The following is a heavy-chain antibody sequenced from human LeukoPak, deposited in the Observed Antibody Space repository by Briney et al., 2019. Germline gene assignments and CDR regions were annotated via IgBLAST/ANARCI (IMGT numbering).Heavy chain of an antibody. CDR1: DFTLSSHG. Sequence: GGSLRLSCVVSDFTLSSHGMHWVRQAPGKGLEWVAVISSDGGKKSYADSVKGRFTISRDNSKNTLYLQMDSLRVEDTAIYYCARDRAWDYLDSWGQGTLVTVSS. D-gene: IGHD1-26*01. CDR3: ARDRAWDYLDS. V-gene: IGHV3-30*03. J-gene: IGHJ4*02. CDR2: ISSDGGKK.